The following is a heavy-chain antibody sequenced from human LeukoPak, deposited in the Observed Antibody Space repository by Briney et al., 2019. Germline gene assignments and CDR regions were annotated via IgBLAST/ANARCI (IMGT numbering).Heavy chain of an antibody. CDR1: GGSIGNFF. CDR3: ARDWELGH. D-gene: IGHD1-26*01. V-gene: IGHV4-59*01. J-gene: IGHJ4*02. CDR2: IYENGRT. Sequence: SETLSLTCIVSGGSIGNFFWSWIRQSPGEGLEWIGFIYENGRTSYNPSLKSRVTISVDVSKNQFSLRLTSMTAADTAVYYCARDWELGHWGRGILVTVTS.